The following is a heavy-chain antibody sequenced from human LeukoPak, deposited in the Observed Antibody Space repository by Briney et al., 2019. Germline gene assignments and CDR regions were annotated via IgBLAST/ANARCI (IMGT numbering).Heavy chain of an antibody. D-gene: IGHD4-17*01. V-gene: IGHV4-59*01. J-gene: IGHJ4*02. CDR3: ARSDYGSNSFDY. CDR2: IYYSGST. CDR1: GGSISSYY. Sequence: SETLSLTCTVSGGSISSYYWSWIRQPPGKGLEWIGYIYYSGSTSYSPSLKSRVTISVDTSKNQFSLKLSSVTDADTAVYYCARSDYGSNSFDYWGQGTLVTVSS.